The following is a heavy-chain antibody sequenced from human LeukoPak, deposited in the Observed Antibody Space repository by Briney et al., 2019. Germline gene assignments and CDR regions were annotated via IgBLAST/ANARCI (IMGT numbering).Heavy chain of an antibody. J-gene: IGHJ6*02. CDR3: ARVRSRPYYYGMDV. Sequence: ASVKVSCKASGYTFTGYYMHWVRQAPGQGLEWMGWINPNSGGTNYAQKFQGRVTMTRDTSISTAYMELSRLRSDDTAVYYCARVRSRPYYYGMDVWGQGTTVTVSS. CDR1: GYTFTGYY. CDR2: INPNSGGT. D-gene: IGHD6-6*01. V-gene: IGHV1-2*02.